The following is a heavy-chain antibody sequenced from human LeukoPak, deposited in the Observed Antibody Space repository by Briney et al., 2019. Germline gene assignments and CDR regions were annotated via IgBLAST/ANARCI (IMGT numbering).Heavy chain of an antibody. Sequence: SETLSLTCAVSGGSISRSSYYWAWIRQPPGKGLEWVGTIYYGGSIYGDPSLKGRITISVDTSKNQFSLKLSSVTAADTAVYYCARRRDGYNYFDYWGQGTLVTVSS. CDR3: ARRRDGYNYFDY. CDR1: GGSISRSSYY. D-gene: IGHD5-24*01. V-gene: IGHV4-39*07. CDR2: IYYGGSI. J-gene: IGHJ4*02.